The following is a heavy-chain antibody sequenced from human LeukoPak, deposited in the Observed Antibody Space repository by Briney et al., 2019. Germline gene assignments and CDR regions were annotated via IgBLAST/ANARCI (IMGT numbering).Heavy chain of an antibody. CDR3: ARGDLYSGSFPMGY. J-gene: IGHJ4*02. D-gene: IGHD1-26*01. CDR2: IYTSGST. CDR1: GGSISSYY. Sequence: SSETLSLTCTVSGGSISSYYWSRIRQPPGKGLEWIGYIYTSGSTNYNPSLKSRVTISVDTSKNQFSLKLSSVTAADTAVYYCARGDLYSGSFPMGYWGQGTLVAVSS. V-gene: IGHV4-4*09.